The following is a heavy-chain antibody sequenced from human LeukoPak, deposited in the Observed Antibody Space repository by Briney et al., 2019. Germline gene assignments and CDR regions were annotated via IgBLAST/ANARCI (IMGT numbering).Heavy chain of an antibody. CDR3: AKSKSPYPMDYIFDF. D-gene: IGHD4-11*01. V-gene: IGHV3-23*01. J-gene: IGHJ4*02. CDR2: ISDSGANT. CDR1: GFTFSTYA. Sequence: HPGGSLRLSCAASGFTFSTYAMSWVRQAPGKGLEWVSTISDSGANTYYADSVRGRFTISRDNSKNTLYVQMNSLRTDDAAVYYCAKSKSPYPMDYIFDFWGQGTRVTVSS.